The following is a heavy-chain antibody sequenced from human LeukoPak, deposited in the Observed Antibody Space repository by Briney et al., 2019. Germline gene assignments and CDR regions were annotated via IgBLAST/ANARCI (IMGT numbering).Heavy chain of an antibody. CDR3: VRNLDFWGDSEDY. CDR1: GFTFSSYW. D-gene: IGHD3-3*01. Sequence: PGGSLRLSCAASGFTFSSYWMHWVRQAPGKGLVWVSRINSDGSTTTYADSVKGRFTISRDNAKNTLYLQMSSLRAEDTAVYYCVRNLDFWGDSEDYWGQGTLVTVSS. J-gene: IGHJ4*02. CDR2: INSDGSTT. V-gene: IGHV3-74*01.